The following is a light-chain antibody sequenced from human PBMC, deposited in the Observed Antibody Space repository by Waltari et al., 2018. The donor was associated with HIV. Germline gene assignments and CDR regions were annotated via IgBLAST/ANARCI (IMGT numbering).Light chain of an antibody. CDR2: RND. CDR1: SSNIGHNS. J-gene: IGLJ1*01. CDR3: AAWDDSLSGSYV. V-gene: IGLV1-47*01. Sequence: QSVLTQPPSASGTPGQSVTIACSASSSNIGHNSVYWYQPLPRTAPKLRIYRNDQRPSGVPDRVSGSKAGTSASLAIIGLRSEDEADYYCAAWDDSLSGSYVFATGTKVTVL.